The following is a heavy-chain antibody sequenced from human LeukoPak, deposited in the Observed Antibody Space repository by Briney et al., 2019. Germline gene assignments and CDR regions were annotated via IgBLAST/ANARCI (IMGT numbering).Heavy chain of an antibody. CDR2: ISAYNGFK. Sequence: ASVKVSCKASGYTLTSFSISWVRQAPGHGLEWMGWISAYNGFKDYAQKLQGRVTMTTETSTNTAYMELRSLRSDDTAVYYCVRGDCSGVSCYLPEYFRHWGQGTLVTVSS. J-gene: IGHJ1*01. CDR1: GYTLTSFS. CDR3: VRGDCSGVSCYLPEYFRH. V-gene: IGHV1-18*01. D-gene: IGHD2-15*01.